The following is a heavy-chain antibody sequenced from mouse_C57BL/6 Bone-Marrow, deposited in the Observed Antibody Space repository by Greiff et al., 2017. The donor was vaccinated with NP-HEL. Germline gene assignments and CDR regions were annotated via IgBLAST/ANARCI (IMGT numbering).Heavy chain of an antibody. V-gene: IGHV5-16*01. CDR3: ATIYYGNFFAY. Sequence: EVQRVESEGGLVQPGSSMKLSCTASGFTFSDYYMAWVRQVPEKGLEWVANINYDGSSTYYLDSLKSRFIISRDNAKNILYLQMSSLKSEDTATYYCATIYYGNFFAYWGQGTLVTVSA. CDR1: GFTFSDYY. D-gene: IGHD2-1*01. J-gene: IGHJ3*01. CDR2: INYDGSST.